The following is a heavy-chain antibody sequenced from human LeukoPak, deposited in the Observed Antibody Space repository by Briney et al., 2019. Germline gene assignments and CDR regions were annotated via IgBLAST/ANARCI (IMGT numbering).Heavy chain of an antibody. CDR1: GGSISSGSYY. Sequence: PSETLSLTCTVSGGSISSGSYYWSWIRQPAGKGLEWIGRIYTSGSTNYNPSLKSRVTISVDTSENQFSLKLSSVTAADTAVYYCARDNPIRYDFWSGYSHDAFDIWGQGTMVTVSS. J-gene: IGHJ3*02. CDR2: IYTSGST. V-gene: IGHV4-61*02. CDR3: ARDNPIRYDFWSGYSHDAFDI. D-gene: IGHD3-3*01.